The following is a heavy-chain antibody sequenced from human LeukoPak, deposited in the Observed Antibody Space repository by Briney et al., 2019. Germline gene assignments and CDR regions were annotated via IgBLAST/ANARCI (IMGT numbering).Heavy chain of an antibody. CDR3: AIIAAAPDAFDI. CDR2: ISWNSGSI. V-gene: IGHV3-9*01. Sequence: GRSLRLSCAASGFTFDDYAMHWVRQAPGKGLEWVSGISWNSGSIGYADSVKGRFTISRDNAKNSLYLQMNSLRAEDTALYYCAIIAAAPDAFDIWGQGTMVTVSS. CDR1: GFTFDDYA. J-gene: IGHJ3*02. D-gene: IGHD6-13*01.